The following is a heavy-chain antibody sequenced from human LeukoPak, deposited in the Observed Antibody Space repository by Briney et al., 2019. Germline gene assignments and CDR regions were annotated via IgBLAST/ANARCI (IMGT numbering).Heavy chain of an antibody. CDR1: GGTISSGRYY. V-gene: IGHV4-61*02. J-gene: IGHJ6*03. CDR3: ARDKRVAVAGTYIYYYYMDV. CDR2: VSSTGST. D-gene: IGHD6-19*01. Sequence: SETLSLTCTVSGGTISSGRYYWNWIRQPAGKGLEWIGRVSSTGSTNYNPSLKSRVTISIDTSKNQFSLKLSSVTAADTAVYYCARDKRVAVAGTYIYYYYMDVWGNGTTVTIPS.